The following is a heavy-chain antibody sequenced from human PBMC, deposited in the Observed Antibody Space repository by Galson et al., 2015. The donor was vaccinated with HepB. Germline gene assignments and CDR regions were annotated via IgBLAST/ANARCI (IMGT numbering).Heavy chain of an antibody. V-gene: IGHV3-23*01. CDR3: AKDRDITMVEDV. J-gene: IGHJ6*02. CDR1: GFNFSSYA. CDR2: ISGSGGST. Sequence: SLRLSCAASGFNFSSYAMSWVRQAPGKGLEWVSAISGSGGSTYYADSVKGRFTISRDNSKNTLYLQMNSLRAEDTAVYYCAKDRDITMVEDVWGQGTTVTVSS. D-gene: IGHD3-10*01.